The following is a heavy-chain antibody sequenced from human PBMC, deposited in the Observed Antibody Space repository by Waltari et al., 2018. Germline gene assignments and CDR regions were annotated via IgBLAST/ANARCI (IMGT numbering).Heavy chain of an antibody. CDR2: IYPGDFDT. CDR3: ARLPYYYGSGSYYSDYGMDV. J-gene: IGHJ6*02. D-gene: IGHD3-10*01. CDR1: GYLFTHYW. V-gene: IGHV5-51*01. Sequence: EVQLVHAGAEVKKPGESRRIPCQGSGYLFTHYWIGRVRQMPGKGLEWMGVIYPGDFDTRYSPSFQGQVTISADKSINTAYLQWSSLKASDTAMYYCARLPYYYGSGSYYSDYGMDVWGQGTTVTVSS.